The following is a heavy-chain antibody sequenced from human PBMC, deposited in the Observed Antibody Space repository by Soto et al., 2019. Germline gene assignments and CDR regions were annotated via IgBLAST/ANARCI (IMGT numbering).Heavy chain of an antibody. V-gene: IGHV3-23*01. CDR2: ISGSGGST. CDR1: GFTFSSYA. D-gene: IGHD4-17*01. CDR3: AKGRTTVPNLPWGFDP. J-gene: IGHJ5*02. Sequence: GSLRLSCAASGFTFSSYAMSWVRQAPGKGLEWVSAISGSGGSTYYADSVKGRFTISRDNSKNTLYLQMNSLRAEDTAVYYCAKGRTTVPNLPWGFDPWGQGTLVTVSS.